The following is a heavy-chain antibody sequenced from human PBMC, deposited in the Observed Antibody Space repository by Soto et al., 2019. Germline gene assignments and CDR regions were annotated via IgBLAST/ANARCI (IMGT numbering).Heavy chain of an antibody. J-gene: IGHJ6*02. CDR2: INGGNDNT. V-gene: IGHV1-3*01. CDR1: GYTLTSHD. CDR3: ARYNWDAPSYYDMDV. D-gene: IGHD1-1*01. Sequence: ASVKVSCKASGYTLTSHDMHWVRQAPGQRLEWMGWINGGNDNTEFSQKFQGRVTITRDTSASTVYMELSGLRSEDTAVYYCARYNWDAPSYYDMDVWGQGTTVTV.